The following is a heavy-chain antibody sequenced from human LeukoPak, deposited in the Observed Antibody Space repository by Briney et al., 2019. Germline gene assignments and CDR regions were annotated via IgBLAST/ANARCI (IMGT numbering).Heavy chain of an antibody. CDR1: GYTFTSYG. CDR2: ISAYNGNT. V-gene: IGHV1-18*01. J-gene: IGHJ3*02. D-gene: IGHD6-13*01. Sequence: ASVKVSCKASGYTFTSYGISWVRQAPGQGLEWMGWISAYNGNTNYAQKLQGRVTMTTDTSTSTAYMELRSLRSDDTAVYYCAFSIAAAGRDAFDIWGQGTMVTVSS. CDR3: AFSIAAAGRDAFDI.